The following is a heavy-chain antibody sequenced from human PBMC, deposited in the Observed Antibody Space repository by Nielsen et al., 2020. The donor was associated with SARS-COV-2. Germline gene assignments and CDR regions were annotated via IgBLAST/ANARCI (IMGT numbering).Heavy chain of an antibody. CDR2: IWYDGSNK. Sequence: LSLTCAASGFTFSSYGMHWVRQAPGKGLEWVAVIWYDGSNKYYADSVKGRFTISRDNSKNTLYLQMNSLRAEDTAVYYCARGPITIFGVVRGPDYFDYWGQGTLVTVSS. D-gene: IGHD3-3*01. J-gene: IGHJ4*02. CDR3: ARGPITIFGVVRGPDYFDY. CDR1: GFTFSSYG. V-gene: IGHV3-33*01.